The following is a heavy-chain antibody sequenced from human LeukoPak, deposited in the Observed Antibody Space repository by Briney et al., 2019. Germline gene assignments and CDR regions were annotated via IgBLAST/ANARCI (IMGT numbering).Heavy chain of an antibody. CDR3: ARDPEPDYGSPFNDY. CDR2: ISAYNGNT. J-gene: IGHJ4*02. CDR1: GYTFTNYG. D-gene: IGHD4-17*01. V-gene: IGHV1-18*01. Sequence: ASVKVSCKASGYTFTNYGISWVRQAPGQGLEWMGWISAYNGNTNYAQKLQGRVTMTTDTSTSTAYMELRSLRSDDTAVYYCARDPEPDYGSPFNDYWGQGTLVTVSS.